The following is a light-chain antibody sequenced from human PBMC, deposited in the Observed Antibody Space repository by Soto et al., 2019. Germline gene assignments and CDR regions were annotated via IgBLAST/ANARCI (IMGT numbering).Light chain of an antibody. CDR1: SSDVGGYNY. CDR3: SSYAGSNTHVV. CDR2: EVS. Sequence: QSALTQPPSASGSPGQSVTISCTGTSSDVGGYNYVSWYQQHPGKAPKLMIYEVSKRPSGVPDRFSGSKSGNTASLTVSGLQAEDEADSYCSSYAGSNTHVVFGGGTKLTVL. J-gene: IGLJ2*01. V-gene: IGLV2-8*01.